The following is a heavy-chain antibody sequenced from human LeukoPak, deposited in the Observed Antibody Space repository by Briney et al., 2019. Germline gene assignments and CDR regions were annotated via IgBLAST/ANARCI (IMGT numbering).Heavy chain of an antibody. CDR2: INPNSGGT. V-gene: IGHV1-2*02. CDR3: ARVPLVVPAAIDY. J-gene: IGHJ4*02. Sequence: GASVKVSCKDSGYTFTGYYMHWVRQAPGQGLEWMGWINPNSGGTNYAQKFQGRVTMTRDTSISTAYMELSRLRSDDTAVYYCARVPLVVPAAIDYWGQGTLVTVSS. D-gene: IGHD2-2*01. CDR1: GYTFTGYY.